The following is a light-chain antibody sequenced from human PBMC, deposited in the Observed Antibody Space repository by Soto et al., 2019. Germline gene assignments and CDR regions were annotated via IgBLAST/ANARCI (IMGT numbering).Light chain of an antibody. J-gene: IGLJ1*01. CDR1: SSDVGGYNF. V-gene: IGLV2-8*01. CDR2: EVS. Sequence: QSVLTQPPSASGSPGQSVTISCTGTSSDVGGYNFVSWYQQHPAKSPKLLIYEVSKRPSGVPDRFSGSKSGNTTSLTVSGRQAEDDADYYCSSDAGRCIYVFGTGTKDTVL. CDR3: SSDAGRCIYV.